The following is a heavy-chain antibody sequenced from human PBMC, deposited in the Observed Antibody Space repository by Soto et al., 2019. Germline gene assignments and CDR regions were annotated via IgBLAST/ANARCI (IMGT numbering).Heavy chain of an antibody. J-gene: IGHJ6*02. CDR2: ISGSSSYI. CDR3: ARGDYYYYGMGV. CDR1: GFTFSSYN. Sequence: PGGSLRLSCAGSGFTFSSYNMNWVRQAPGKGLEWVSSISGSSSYIYYADSVKGRFTISRDNAKNSLYLQMNSLRAEDTAVYYCARGDYYYYGMGVWGQGTTVTAP. V-gene: IGHV3-21*01.